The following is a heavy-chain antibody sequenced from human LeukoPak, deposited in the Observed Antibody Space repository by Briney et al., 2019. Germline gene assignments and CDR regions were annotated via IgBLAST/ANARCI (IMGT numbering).Heavy chain of an antibody. CDR2: IQTITDGGTT. CDR1: GFTFSGDW. D-gene: IGHD3-16*01. J-gene: IGHJ4*02. CDR3: TSTLGY. Sequence: GGSLRLSCAASGFTFSGDWMSWVRQAPGKGLEWVGRIQTITDGGTTDYAAPVRGRFTISRDDSKNTLYLQMNSLKTEDTAVYYCTSTLGYWGQGTLVTVSS. V-gene: IGHV3-15*01.